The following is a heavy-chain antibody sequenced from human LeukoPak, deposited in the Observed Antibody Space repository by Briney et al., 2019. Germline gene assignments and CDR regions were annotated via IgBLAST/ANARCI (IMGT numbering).Heavy chain of an antibody. D-gene: IGHD1-26*01. CDR1: GFTFSGSA. J-gene: IGHJ4*02. CDR3: AISGSYFSILAY. V-gene: IGHV3-73*01. CDR2: IRSKANNYAT. Sequence: GGSLRLSCAASGFTFSGSAMHWVRQASGKGLEWVGRIRSKANNYATAYSASVEGRFTISRDDSKNTAYLQMNSLKTEDTAVYYCAISGSYFSILAYWGQGTLVTVSS.